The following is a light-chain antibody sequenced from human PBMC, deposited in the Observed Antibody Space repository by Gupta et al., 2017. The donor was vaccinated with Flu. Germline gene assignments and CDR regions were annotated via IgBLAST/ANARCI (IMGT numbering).Light chain of an antibody. J-gene: IGKJ1*01. CDR1: QSISSW. CDR2: KAS. V-gene: IGKV1-5*03. CDR3: QQDYGYPWT. Sequence: EIKMTQSPSTLSASVGDRVTITCRASQSISSWLASYQQKPVKAPKLLIYKASSLESAVPSRFTASGSVTEFTLTISSLQPDDFATYYCQQDYGYPWTFGQGTWLEIK.